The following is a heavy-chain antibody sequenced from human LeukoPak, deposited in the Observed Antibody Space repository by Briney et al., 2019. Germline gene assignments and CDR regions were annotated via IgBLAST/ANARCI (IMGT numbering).Heavy chain of an antibody. V-gene: IGHV4-38-2*02. CDR1: GYSISSGYY. Sequence: SETLSLTCTVSGYSISSGYYWGWIRQPPGKGLEWIGSIYHSGSTYYNPSLKSRVTISVDTSKNQFSLKLSSVTAADTAVYYCARDSGRFLERLLFGGWFDPWGQGTLVTVSS. D-gene: IGHD3-3*01. CDR3: ARDSGRFLERLLFGGWFDP. J-gene: IGHJ5*02. CDR2: IYHSGST.